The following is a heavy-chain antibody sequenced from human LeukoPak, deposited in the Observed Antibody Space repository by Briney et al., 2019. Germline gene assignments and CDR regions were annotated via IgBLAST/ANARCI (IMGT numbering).Heavy chain of an antibody. CDR2: INSDGSST. V-gene: IGHV3-74*01. D-gene: IGHD6-13*01. J-gene: IGHJ4*02. CDR3: ARASSSWYYFDY. CDR1: GFTFSSYG. Sequence: PGGSLRLSCAASGFTFSSYGMSWVRQAPGKGLVWVSRINSDGSSTSYADSVKGRVTISRDNAKNTLYLQMNSLRAEDTAVYYCARASSSWYYFDYWGQGTLVTVSS.